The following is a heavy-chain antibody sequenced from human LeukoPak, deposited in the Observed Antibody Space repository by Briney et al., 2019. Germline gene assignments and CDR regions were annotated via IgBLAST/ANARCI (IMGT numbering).Heavy chain of an antibody. Sequence: PSETLSLTCAVYGGSFSGYYWSWIRQPPGKGLEWIGEINHSGSTNYNPSLKSRVTISVDTSKNQFSLKLSSVTAADTAVYYCARRVRGPFPFDYWGQGTLVTVSS. CDR3: ARRVRGPFPFDY. CDR2: INHSGST. J-gene: IGHJ4*02. CDR1: GGSFSGYY. V-gene: IGHV4-34*01. D-gene: IGHD3-10*01.